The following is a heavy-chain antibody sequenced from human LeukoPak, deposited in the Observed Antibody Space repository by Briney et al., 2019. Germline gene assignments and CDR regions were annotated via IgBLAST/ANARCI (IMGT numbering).Heavy chain of an antibody. CDR3: ATNGDTAYPFDY. V-gene: IGHV3-30-3*01. D-gene: IGHD5-18*01. CDR1: GFTFSSYA. J-gene: IGHJ4*02. Sequence: GGSLRLSCAASGFTFSSYAMHWVRQAPGKGLEWVAVISYDGSNKYYADSVKGRFTISRDNSKNTLYLQMNSLRAEDTAVYYCATNGDTAYPFDYWGQGTLVTVSS. CDR2: ISYDGSNK.